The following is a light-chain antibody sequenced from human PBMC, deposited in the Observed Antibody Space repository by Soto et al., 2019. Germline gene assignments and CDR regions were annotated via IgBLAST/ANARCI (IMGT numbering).Light chain of an antibody. J-gene: IGLJ1*01. CDR1: NSIFGSNY. CDR3: GAWFSSLAAYV. V-gene: IGLV1-51*01. CDR2: DNN. Sequence: QSVLTQPPSVSAAPGQKVTISCSGSNSIFGSNYVSWYQQLPGTAPRLLIYDNNKRPAGIPARFSGSKSGTSATLGITGLQTGDEADYYCGAWFSSLAAYVFGPGTKLTVL.